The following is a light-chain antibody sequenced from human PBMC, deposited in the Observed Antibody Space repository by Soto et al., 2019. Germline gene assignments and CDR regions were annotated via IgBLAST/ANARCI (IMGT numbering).Light chain of an antibody. V-gene: IGLV2-14*01. CDR3: SSYTSSSTLV. J-gene: IGLJ2*01. CDR2: DVS. Sequence: QSALTQPASVSGSPGQSITISCTGTSSDVGDYNYVSWYQQHPGKAPKLMIYDVSNRPSGVSNRFSGSKSGNTASLTISGLQAEDEADYYCSSYTSSSTLVFDGGTKVTVL. CDR1: SSDVGDYNY.